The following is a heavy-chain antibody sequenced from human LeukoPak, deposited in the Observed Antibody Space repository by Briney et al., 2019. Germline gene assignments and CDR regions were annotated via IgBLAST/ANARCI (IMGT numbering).Heavy chain of an antibody. Sequence: SVKVSCKASGGTFISYTISWVRQAPGQGLEWMGRIIPILGIANYAQKFQGRVTITADKSTGTAYMELSSLRSEDTAVYYCARDPGFWSGYYTSGLFDPWGQGTLVTVSS. CDR1: GGTFISYT. V-gene: IGHV1-69*04. J-gene: IGHJ5*02. CDR3: ARDPGFWSGYYTSGLFDP. CDR2: IIPILGIA. D-gene: IGHD3-3*01.